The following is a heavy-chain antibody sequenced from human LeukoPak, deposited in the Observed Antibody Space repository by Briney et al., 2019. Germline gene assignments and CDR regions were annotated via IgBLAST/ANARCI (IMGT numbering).Heavy chain of an antibody. CDR2: ISASGGST. D-gene: IGHD7-27*01. CDR3: AKDGGLWVSAHWGDS. J-gene: IGHJ4*02. Sequence: PGGSLRLSCAASGFTFSSSAMSWVRQVPGKGLEWVSGISASGGSTNYADSVRGRFTISRDNSKNTLYLQMNSLRAEDTAVYYCAKDGGLWVSAHWGDSWGRGTLVTVSS. V-gene: IGHV3-23*01. CDR1: GFTFSSSA.